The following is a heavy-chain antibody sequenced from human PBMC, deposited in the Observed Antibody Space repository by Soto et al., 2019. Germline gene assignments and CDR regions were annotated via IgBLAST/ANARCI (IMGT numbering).Heavy chain of an antibody. V-gene: IGHV4-34*01. CDR3: AREDYYDSSGYYYR. J-gene: IGHJ5*02. D-gene: IGHD3-22*01. CDR1: GGSFSGYY. CDR2: INHSGST. Sequence: PSETLSLTCAVYGGSFSGYYWSWIRQPPGKGLEWIGEINHSGSTNYNPSLKSRVTISVDTSKNQFSLKLSSVTAADTAVYYCAREDYYDSSGYYYRWGQGTLVTVSS.